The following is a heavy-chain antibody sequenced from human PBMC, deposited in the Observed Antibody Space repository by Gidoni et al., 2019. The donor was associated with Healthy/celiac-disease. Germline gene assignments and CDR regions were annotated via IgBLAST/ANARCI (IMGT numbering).Heavy chain of an antibody. CDR3: ARDIYGYSSTWYPY. CDR2: SSGSGSNI. Sequence: VQLVESGGGLVTPGWSLRLSCASSGFTFSYYYISWIRQAPGKGPEWSSYSSGSGSNIYYGDSVKGRFNISRDNDKNSMYLQMSSLRAEDTAVYYCARDIYGYSSTWYPYWGQGTLVTVSS. J-gene: IGHJ4*02. CDR1: GFTFSYYY. D-gene: IGHD6-13*01. V-gene: IGHV3-11*04.